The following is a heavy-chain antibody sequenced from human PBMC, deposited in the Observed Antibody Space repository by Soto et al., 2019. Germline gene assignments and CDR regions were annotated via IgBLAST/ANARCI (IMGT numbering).Heavy chain of an antibody. CDR1: GFTFSSYG. CDR3: GTEEVSYGMNV. V-gene: IGHV3-30*03. D-gene: IGHD3-16*01. Sequence: GGSPRLSCAASGFTFSSYGMHWDRQAPGKGLEWVAVISYDGSNKYYADSVKGRVTISRDNSKNTLYLQMNSLRAEDTAVYYCGTEEVSYGMNVWHQRTSITAAS. J-gene: IGHJ6*02. CDR2: ISYDGSNK.